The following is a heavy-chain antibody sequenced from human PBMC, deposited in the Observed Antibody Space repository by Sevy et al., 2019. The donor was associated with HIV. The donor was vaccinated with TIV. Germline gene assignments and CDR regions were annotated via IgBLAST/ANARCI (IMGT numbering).Heavy chain of an antibody. Sequence: GGSLRLSCAASGFTFSSYGMHWVSQAPGKGLEWVAVILYDGSKKYYADSVKGRFTISRDNSKNPFYLQMSSLTSEDTAVYYCARGLAALPGYYYGMDVWGQGTAVTVSS. CDR3: ARGLAALPGYYYGMDV. CDR2: ILYDGSKK. J-gene: IGHJ6*02. V-gene: IGHV3-33*01. D-gene: IGHD6-6*01. CDR1: GFTFSSYG.